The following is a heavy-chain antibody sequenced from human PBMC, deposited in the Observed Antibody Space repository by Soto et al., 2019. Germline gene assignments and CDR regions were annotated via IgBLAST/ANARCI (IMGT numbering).Heavy chain of an antibody. Sequence: EVQLVESGGGLVKPGGSLRLSCAASGFTFSTYSMNWVRQAPGEGLEWVSSIRSTTGYMYNADSVKGRFTISRDNAKNSLYLQMISLRVEDTAVYYCARSTSLGGMDVWGQGTTVTVSS. D-gene: IGHD1-1*01. CDR2: IRSTTGYM. CDR3: ARSTSLGGMDV. J-gene: IGHJ6*02. CDR1: GFTFSTYS. V-gene: IGHV3-21*01.